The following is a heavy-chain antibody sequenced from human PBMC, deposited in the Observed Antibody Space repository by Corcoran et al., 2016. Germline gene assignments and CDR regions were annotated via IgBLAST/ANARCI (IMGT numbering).Heavy chain of an antibody. V-gene: IGHV1-2*02. D-gene: IGHD1-7*01. J-gene: IGHJ4*02. CDR2: INANSGVT. Sequence: QVQLVQSGPEMKKPGASVEVSCKASGYTFTDNYVHWVRRAPGQGLEWLGWINANSGVTRYAQKFQGRITLTRDTSISTTYMSLSSLTSDDTAVYYWTRESWTYGDWGQGTLVTVS. CDR1: GYTFTDNY. CDR3: TRESWTYGD.